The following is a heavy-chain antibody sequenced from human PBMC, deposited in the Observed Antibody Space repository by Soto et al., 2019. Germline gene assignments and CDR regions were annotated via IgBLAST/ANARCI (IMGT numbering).Heavy chain of an antibody. CDR2: ITSDGTT. CDR1: QFTFTTYW. V-gene: IGHV3-74*01. J-gene: IGHJ5*02. D-gene: IGHD6-19*01. CDR3: VRDEEWLIGNL. Sequence: EERLVESGGGLVQPGGSLRLSCAASQFTFTTYWMHWVRQVPGKGLVWVSRITSDGTTYYADSVKGRFTISRDNAKDTLYLQMNDLRAEDTAVYYCVRDEEWLIGNLWGQGTLVTVSS.